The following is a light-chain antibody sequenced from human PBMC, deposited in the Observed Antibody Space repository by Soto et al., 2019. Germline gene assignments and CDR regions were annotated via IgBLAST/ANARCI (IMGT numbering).Light chain of an antibody. CDR3: QQRSHWPPA. V-gene: IGKV3-11*01. J-gene: IGKJ2*01. Sequence: EIVLTQSPATLSLSPGERATLSCRASQSVSSYLAWYQQKPGQAPRLLIYDASNRATGIPARFSGSGSGTDFTLTISSLEPEDFAVYYCQQRSHWPPAFVQGTKVEIK. CDR1: QSVSSY. CDR2: DAS.